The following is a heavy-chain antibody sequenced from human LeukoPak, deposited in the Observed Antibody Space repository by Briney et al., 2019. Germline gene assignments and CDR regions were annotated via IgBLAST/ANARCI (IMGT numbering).Heavy chain of an antibody. CDR3: VRSGYYYGLDV. CDR1: GYSFTGYY. CDR2: IGCNNGDT. Sequence: ASVKVSCKASGYSFTGYYIHWVRQAPGQGLEWMGWIGCNNGDTNYAQKLQGRVTMTRDTSITTVYMELSRLRADDTAMYYCVRSGYYYGLDVWGQGTTVTVSS. V-gene: IGHV1-2*02. J-gene: IGHJ6*02.